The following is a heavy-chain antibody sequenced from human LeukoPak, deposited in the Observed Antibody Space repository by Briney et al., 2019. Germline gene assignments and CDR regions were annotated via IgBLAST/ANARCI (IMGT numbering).Heavy chain of an antibody. D-gene: IGHD1-26*01. CDR3: ARSVGATGGLSFDY. J-gene: IGHJ4*02. V-gene: IGHV4-39*07. CDR2: IYYSGST. Sequence: PSETLSLTCTVSGGSISSSNFYWGWIRQPPGKGLEWIGSIYYSGSTYYNPSLKSRVTISVDTSKNQFSLKLSSVTAADTAVYYCARSVGATGGLSFDYWGQGTLVTVSS. CDR1: GGSISSSNFY.